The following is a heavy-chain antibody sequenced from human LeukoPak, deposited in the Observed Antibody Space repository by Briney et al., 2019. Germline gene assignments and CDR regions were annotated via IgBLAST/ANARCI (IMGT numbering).Heavy chain of an antibody. J-gene: IGHJ3*02. CDR2: IYYSGST. CDR1: GGSISSYY. D-gene: IGHD5-18*01. Sequence: PSETLSLTCTVSGGSISSYYWSWIRQPPGKGLEWIGYIYYSGSTNYNPSLKSRVTISVDTSKNQFSLKLSSVTAADTAVYNCARDNRAMVRRAFDIWGQGTMVTVSS. V-gene: IGHV4-59*01. CDR3: ARDNRAMVRRAFDI.